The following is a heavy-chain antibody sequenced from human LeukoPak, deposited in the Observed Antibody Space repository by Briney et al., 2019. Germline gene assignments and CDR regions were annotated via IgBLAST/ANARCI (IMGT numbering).Heavy chain of an antibody. J-gene: IGHJ4*02. CDR2: ISSSTSYI. D-gene: IGHD1-26*01. CDR1: AFTFSSYS. Sequence: AGSPRLSCAASAFTFSSYSMNWVRQAPGKVQKWVSSISSSTSYIYYADSVKGRFTISRDNAKNSLCVQMNRLRAEDTAVYYCARDSYIVGATDYWGEGRLVTVSS. CDR3: ARDSYIVGATDY. V-gene: IGHV3-21*01.